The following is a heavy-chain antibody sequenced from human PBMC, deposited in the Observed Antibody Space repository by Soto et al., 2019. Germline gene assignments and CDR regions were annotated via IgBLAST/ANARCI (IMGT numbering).Heavy chain of an antibody. CDR2: ISYDGSNK. CDR3: AKDEKYYDYVWGSYRLDY. J-gene: IGHJ4*02. D-gene: IGHD3-16*02. Sequence: PGGSLRLSCAASGFTFSSYRMYWVRQAPGKGLEWVAVISYDGSNKYYADSVKGRFTISRDNSKNTLYLQMNSLRAGDTAVYYCAKDEKYYDYVWGSYRLDYWGQGT. CDR1: GFTFSSYR. V-gene: IGHV3-30*18.